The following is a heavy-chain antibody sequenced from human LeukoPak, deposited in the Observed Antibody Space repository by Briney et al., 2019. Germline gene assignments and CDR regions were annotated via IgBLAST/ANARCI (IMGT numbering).Heavy chain of an antibody. CDR2: IYYSGST. J-gene: IGHJ4*02. D-gene: IGHD1-26*01. Sequence: SETLSLTCTVSGGSIGSSSYYWGWIRQPPGKGLEWIGSIYYSGSTYYNPSLKSRVTISVDTSKNQFSLKLSSVTAADTAVYYCAREVGATFGLGYFGYWGQGTLVTVSS. CDR3: AREVGATFGLGYFGY. CDR1: GGSIGSSSYY. V-gene: IGHV4-39*07.